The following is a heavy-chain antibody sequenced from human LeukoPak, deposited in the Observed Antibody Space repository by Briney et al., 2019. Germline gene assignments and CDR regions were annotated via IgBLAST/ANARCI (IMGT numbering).Heavy chain of an antibody. J-gene: IGHJ5*02. CDR3: ARDNSVGDYAWWFDP. D-gene: IGHD1-26*01. CDR1: GYTFTSYD. Sequence: ASVKVSCKASGYTFTSYDINWVRQATGQGLEWMGWMNPNSGNTGYAQKFQGRVTMTRDMSTSTAYMELSSLRSEDTAVYYCARDNSVGDYAWWFDPWGQGTLVTVSS. CDR2: MNPNSGNT. V-gene: IGHV1-8*01.